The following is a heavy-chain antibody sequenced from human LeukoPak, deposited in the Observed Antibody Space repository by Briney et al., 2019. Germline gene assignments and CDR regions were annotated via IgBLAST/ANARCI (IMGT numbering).Heavy chain of an antibody. CDR1: GYTFTSYY. J-gene: IGHJ3*02. Sequence: ASVKVSCKASGYTFTSYYMHWVRQAPGQGLEWMGWINPNSGGTNYAQKFQGRVTMTRDTSISTAYMELSRLRSDDTAVYYCARDLQTWELLNAFDIWGQGTMVTVSS. CDR2: INPNSGGT. D-gene: IGHD1-26*01. CDR3: ARDLQTWELLNAFDI. V-gene: IGHV1-2*02.